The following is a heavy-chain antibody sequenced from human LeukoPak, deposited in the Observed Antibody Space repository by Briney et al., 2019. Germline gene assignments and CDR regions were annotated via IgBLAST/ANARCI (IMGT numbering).Heavy chain of an antibody. CDR3: VGTIASRGSEY. CDR1: GFTFGKYW. Sequence: PGGSLRLSCVASGFTFGKYWMSWVRQAPGMGLVWVSRLPPDELGIIYADSVKGRFTVSRDNAKNTVYLQMNNLRVDDTAMYYCVGTIASRGSEYWGQGALVTVSS. J-gene: IGHJ4*02. V-gene: IGHV3-74*01. CDR2: LPPDELGI. D-gene: IGHD6-6*01.